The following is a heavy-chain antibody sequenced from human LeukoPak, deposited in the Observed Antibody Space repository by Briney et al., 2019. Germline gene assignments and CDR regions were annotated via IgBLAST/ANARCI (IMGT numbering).Heavy chain of an antibody. D-gene: IGHD2-2*01. CDR2: ISAYSGNT. CDR3: ASGQGPAAMSFPYY. J-gene: IGHJ4*02. Sequence: GASVKVSCKASGYTFTSYGISWVRQAPGQGPEWMGWISAYSGNTNYAQKLQGRVTMTTDTSTSTAYMELRSLRSDDTAVYYCASGQGPAAMSFPYYWGQGTLVTVSS. V-gene: IGHV1-18*01. CDR1: GYTFTSYG.